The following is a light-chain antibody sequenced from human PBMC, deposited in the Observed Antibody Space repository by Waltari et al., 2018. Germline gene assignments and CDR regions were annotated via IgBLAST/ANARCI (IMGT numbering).Light chain of an antibody. CDR3: QHYYNIPRT. V-gene: IGKV1-NL1*01. CDR2: GAS. J-gene: IGKJ1*01. CDR1: QAIRDS. Sequence: TCRASQAIRDSLAWYQQKPGKAPKLLLYGASRLESGVPFRFSGSGSGTDFTLTITSLQPEDFATYYCQHYYNIPRTFGQGTKVEVK.